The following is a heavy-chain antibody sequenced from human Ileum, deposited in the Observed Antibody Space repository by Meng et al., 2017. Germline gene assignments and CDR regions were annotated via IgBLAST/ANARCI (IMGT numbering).Heavy chain of an antibody. D-gene: IGHD3-22*01. CDR3: AQPRITMTLGGFRTGWFDP. CDR2: IYYSGST. Sequence: QLQLQESGPGLVKPSETLSLPCTGSGGSISSSSYYWGWIRQPPGKGLEWIGSIYYSGSTYYNPSLKSRVTISVDTSKNQFSLKLSSVTAADTAVYYCAQPRITMTLGGFRTGWFDPWGQGTLVTVSS. V-gene: IGHV4-39*01. J-gene: IGHJ5*02. CDR1: GGSISSSSYY.